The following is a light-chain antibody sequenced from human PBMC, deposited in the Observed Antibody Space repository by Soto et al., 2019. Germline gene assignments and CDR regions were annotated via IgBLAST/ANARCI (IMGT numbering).Light chain of an antibody. J-gene: IGKJ1*01. Sequence: EIVLTQSPGTLSLSPGDRATLSCRASQSVSSNNFAWYQQRPGQAPRLLIYGASSRATGIPDRFSGSGSGTDFTLTISRLEPEDFAVYYCQQSDNLLWTFVQGTKVDIK. CDR2: GAS. CDR1: QSVSSNN. V-gene: IGKV3-20*01. CDR3: QQSDNLLWT.